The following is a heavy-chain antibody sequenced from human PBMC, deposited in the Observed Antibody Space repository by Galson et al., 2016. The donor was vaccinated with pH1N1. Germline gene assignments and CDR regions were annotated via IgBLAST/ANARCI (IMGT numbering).Heavy chain of an antibody. J-gene: IGHJ4*02. CDR2: MNQDGNKK. D-gene: IGHD1-26*01. CDR3: VRAVGRAEAH. V-gene: IGHV3-7*01. Sequence: SLRLSCAASGFTLSSYWMSWVRQAPGKGLEWVANMNQDGNKKYYVDSVKGRFIISRDYSKNSLYLQINSLRADDTAMYHWVRAVGRAEAHWGQGTLVTVSS. CDR1: GFTLSSYW.